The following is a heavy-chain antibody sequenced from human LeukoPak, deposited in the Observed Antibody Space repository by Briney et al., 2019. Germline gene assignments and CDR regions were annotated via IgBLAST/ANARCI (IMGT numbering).Heavy chain of an antibody. J-gene: IGHJ4*02. Sequence: GGSLRLSCAASGFTFSSYGMHWVRQAPGKGLEWVAVISYDGSNKYYADSVKGRFTISRDNSKNTLYLQMNSLRAEDTAVYYCAKLVVVAATQNYWGQGTLSPSPQ. CDR2: ISYDGSNK. CDR1: GFTFSSYG. D-gene: IGHD2-15*01. CDR3: AKLVVVAATQNY. V-gene: IGHV3-30*18.